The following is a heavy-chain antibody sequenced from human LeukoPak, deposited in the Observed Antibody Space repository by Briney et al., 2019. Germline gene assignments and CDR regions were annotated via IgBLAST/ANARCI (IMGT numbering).Heavy chain of an antibody. CDR2: ISSSGSAI. V-gene: IGHV3-48*04. CDR1: GFTFSSYG. D-gene: IGHD3-22*01. CDR3: AREKLSFFDSSGYFDY. J-gene: IGHJ4*02. Sequence: PGRSLRLSCAASGFTFSSYGMHWVRQAPGKGLEWVSFISSSGSAIHYADSVRGRFTISRDNAKNSLYLQMSRLRAEDTAVYYCAREKLSFFDSSGYFDYWGQGTLVTVSS.